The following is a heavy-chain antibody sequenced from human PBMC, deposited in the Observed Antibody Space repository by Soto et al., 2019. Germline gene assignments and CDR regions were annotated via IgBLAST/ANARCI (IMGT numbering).Heavy chain of an antibody. CDR2: INHSGST. CDR3: ARDDLSVGIDY. CDR1: GGSFRVYY. Sequence: PSETLSVTCAFYGGSFRVYYWGWIRQPPGKGLDLIGEINHSGSTNYNPSLKGRVTISVDTSKNQFSLKLSSVTAADTAVYYCARDDLSVGIDYWGQGTMVTVSS. V-gene: IGHV4-34*01. J-gene: IGHJ4*02. D-gene: IGHD1-1*01.